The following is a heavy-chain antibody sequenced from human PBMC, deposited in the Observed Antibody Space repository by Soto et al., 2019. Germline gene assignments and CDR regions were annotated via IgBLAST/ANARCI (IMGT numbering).Heavy chain of an antibody. J-gene: IGHJ1*01. Sequence: SGFTFRSYALSWVRQAPGKGLEWISSIGLGSSPKYYADSVEGRFTISRDNSKNTLYLQMNSLRAEDTAVYYCARKYCSGGSCYSDPFQHWGQGTLVTVSS. CDR3: ARKYCSGGSCYSDPFQH. CDR2: IGLGSSPK. V-gene: IGHV3-48*01. D-gene: IGHD2-15*01. CDR1: GFTFRSYA.